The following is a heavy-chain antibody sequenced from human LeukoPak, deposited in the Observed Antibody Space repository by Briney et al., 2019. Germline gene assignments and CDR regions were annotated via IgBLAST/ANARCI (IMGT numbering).Heavy chain of an antibody. CDR2: ISGSGGST. J-gene: IGHJ4*02. CDR1: GFTFSSYA. Sequence: PGGSLGLSCAASGFTFSSYAMSWVRQAPGKGLEWVSAISGSGGSTYYADSVKGRFTISRDNSKNTLYLQMNSLRAEDTAVYYCAKLEGITMVRGANGYWGQGTLVTVSS. V-gene: IGHV3-23*01. CDR3: AKLEGITMVRGANGY. D-gene: IGHD3-10*01.